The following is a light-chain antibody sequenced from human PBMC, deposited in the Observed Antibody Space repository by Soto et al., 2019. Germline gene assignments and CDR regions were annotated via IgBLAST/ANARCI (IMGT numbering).Light chain of an antibody. V-gene: IGLV2-23*01. CDR3: CSYASSSTLV. CDR1: NSDVGSYNL. Sequence: QSALTQPASVSGSPGQSITISCTGTNSDVGSYNLVSWYQQHPGKAPKLLIYEGSKRPSGVSNRFSASKSGNTASLTISGLQAEDEADYYCCSYASSSTLVFGGGTKVTVL. CDR2: EGS. J-gene: IGLJ2*01.